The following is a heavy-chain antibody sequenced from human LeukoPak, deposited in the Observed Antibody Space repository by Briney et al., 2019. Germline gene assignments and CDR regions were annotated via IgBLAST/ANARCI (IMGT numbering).Heavy chain of an antibody. V-gene: IGHV1-18*01. D-gene: IGHD5-24*01. J-gene: IGHJ5*02. CDR2: ISGNGDNT. Sequence: ASVKVSCKASGYTYTTYGISWVRQAPGQGLEWMGWISGNGDNTKYVQEFQGRVTMTTDTSTSTAYMELRSLRSDDTAVYYCARISRDGYTYGPDPWGQGTLVTVSS. CDR1: GYTYTTYG. CDR3: ARISRDGYTYGPDP.